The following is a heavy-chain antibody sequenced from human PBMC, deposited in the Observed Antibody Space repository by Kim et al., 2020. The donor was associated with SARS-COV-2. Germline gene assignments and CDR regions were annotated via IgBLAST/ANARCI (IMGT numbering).Heavy chain of an antibody. CDR3: AILVVVGSSYNWFDP. D-gene: IGHD2-15*01. CDR1: GFIFSNYA. Sequence: GGSLRLSCAASGFIFSNYAMTWVRQAPGKGLEWVSGISDSAHNTFYTDSVKGRFTVSRDNPKNTLYLQMNSLRAEDTALYYCAILVVVGSSYNWFDPWGQGALVTVSS. J-gene: IGHJ5*02. V-gene: IGHV3-23*01. CDR2: ISDSAHNT.